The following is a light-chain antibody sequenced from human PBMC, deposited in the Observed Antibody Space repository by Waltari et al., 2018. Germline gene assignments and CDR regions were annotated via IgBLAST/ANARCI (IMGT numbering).Light chain of an antibody. V-gene: IGLV3-21*02. CDR1: NIGSKS. CDR3: QVWDSITDHVV. Sequence: SYVLTQPPSVSVAPGQTATITCGGDNIGSKSVKWYLQKPGQAPVLVGYEDSVRPPGVPGRFSGSNSGNTATLTISRAETGDEADYYCQVWDSITDHVVFGGGTKVTVL. CDR2: EDS. J-gene: IGLJ2*01.